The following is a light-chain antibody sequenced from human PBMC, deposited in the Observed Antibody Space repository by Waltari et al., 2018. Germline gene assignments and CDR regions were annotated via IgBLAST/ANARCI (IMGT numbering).Light chain of an antibody. CDR2: ATS. CDR3: HQNYSPPPT. V-gene: IGKV1-39*01. J-gene: IGKJ1*01. Sequence: DTPMTQSQSSLHAVVAKRLTNPCRASHSICTSLIWYDQKPGKAPKLLSYATSTLQSGVPSRFSGSGSGTDFTLTISSLQPEDVATYSCHQNYSPPPTFGQGTKVEIK. CDR1: HSICTS.